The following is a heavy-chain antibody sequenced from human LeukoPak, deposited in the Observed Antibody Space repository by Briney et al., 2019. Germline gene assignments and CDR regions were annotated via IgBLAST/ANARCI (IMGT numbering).Heavy chain of an antibody. CDR3: ASPSGGYSDDAFDI. CDR2: IYTSGST. D-gene: IGHD5-18*01. J-gene: IGHJ3*02. V-gene: IGHV4-4*07. CDR1: GGSISSYY. Sequence: SETLSLTCTVSGGSISSYYWSWIRQPAGKGLEWLGRIYTSGSTNYNPSLKSRVTMSVDTSKNQFSLKLSSVTAADTAVYYCASPSGGYSDDAFDIWGQGAMVTVSS.